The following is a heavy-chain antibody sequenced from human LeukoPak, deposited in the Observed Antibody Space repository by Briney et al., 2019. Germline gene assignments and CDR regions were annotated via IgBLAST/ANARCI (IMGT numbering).Heavy chain of an antibody. CDR2: IYYSGST. CDR3: ATGAYSSSWYYYYGMDV. V-gene: IGHV4-59*01. J-gene: IGHJ6*02. D-gene: IGHD6-13*01. CDR1: GSSISSCY. Sequence: SETLSLTCTVSGSSISSCYWSWIRQPPGKGLEWIGYIYYSGSTNYNPSLKSRVTISVDTSKNQFSLKLSSVTAADTAVYYCATGAYSSSWYYYYGMDVWGQGTTVTVSS.